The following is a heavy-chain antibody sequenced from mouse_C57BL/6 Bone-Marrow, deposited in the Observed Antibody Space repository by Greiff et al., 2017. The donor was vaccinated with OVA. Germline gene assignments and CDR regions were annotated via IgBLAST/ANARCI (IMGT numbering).Heavy chain of an antibody. J-gene: IGHJ3*01. CDR3: AKTGGFYYGYDRFAY. Sequence: QVQLKESGPGLVQPSQSLSITCTVSGFSLTSYGVHWVRQSPGKGLEWLGVIWRGGSTDYNAAFMSRLSITKDNSKSQVFFKMNSLQADDTAIYYCAKTGGFYYGYDRFAYWGQGTLVTVSA. CDR2: IWRGGST. D-gene: IGHD2-2*01. V-gene: IGHV2-5*01. CDR1: GFSLTSYG.